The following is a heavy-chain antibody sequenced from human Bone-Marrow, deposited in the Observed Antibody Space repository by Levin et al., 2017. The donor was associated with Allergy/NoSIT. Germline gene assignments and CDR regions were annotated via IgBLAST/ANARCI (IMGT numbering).Heavy chain of an antibody. CDR1: GFTFSVYA. D-gene: IGHD6-13*01. V-gene: IGHV3-23*01. CDR3: AKEHSSFFDS. J-gene: IGHJ4*02. CDR2: ISDSGSAT. Sequence: SCAASGFTFSVYAMSWVRQAPGKGLEWVSAISDSGSATYYIDSVQDRFIISRDNSKNTLYLQMDSLRAEDTAVYYCAKEHSSFFDSWGQGALVTVSS.